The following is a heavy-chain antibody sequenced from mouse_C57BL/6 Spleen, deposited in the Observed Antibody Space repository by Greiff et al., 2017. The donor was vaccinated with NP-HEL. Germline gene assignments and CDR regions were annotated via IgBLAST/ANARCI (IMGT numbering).Heavy chain of an antibody. CDR2: IYPGDGDT. D-gene: IGHD1-1*01. J-gene: IGHJ4*01. V-gene: IGHV1-82*01. Sequence: VQLQQSGPELVKPGASVKISCKASGYAFSSSWMNWVKQRPGKGLEWIGRIYPGDGDTNYNGKFKGKATLTADKSSSTAYMQLSSLTSEDSAVYVCARQATVDYAMDYWGQGTSVTVSS. CDR1: GYAFSSSW. CDR3: ARQATVDYAMDY.